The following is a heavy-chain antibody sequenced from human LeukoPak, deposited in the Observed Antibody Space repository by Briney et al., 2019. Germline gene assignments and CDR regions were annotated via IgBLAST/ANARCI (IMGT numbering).Heavy chain of an antibody. Sequence: GSLRLSCVTSGFTFINCAMSWVRQAPGKGLEWVSTNHGASTYYAASVKGRFTISRDNSKNTLYLQMNSLRAEDTAIYYCAKDQAGDGYNSMWGQGTRVTVSS. CDR1: GFTFINCA. CDR3: AKDQAGDGYNSM. V-gene: IGHV3-23*01. J-gene: IGHJ4*02. D-gene: IGHD5-24*01. CDR2: NHGAST.